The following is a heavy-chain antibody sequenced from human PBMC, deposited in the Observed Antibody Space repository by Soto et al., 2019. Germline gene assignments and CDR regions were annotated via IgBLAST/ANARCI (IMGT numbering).Heavy chain of an antibody. Sequence: QVQLQQWGAGLLKPSETLSLTCAVYGGSLSGYYWTWSRQPPEKGLEWIGESSHSGTTNYHPSLKSRVTISVDTCKNQFSLRLSSVTAADTAVYYCARANWFDPWGQGTLVTVSS. CDR1: GGSLSGYY. CDR3: ARANWFDP. CDR2: SSHSGTT. J-gene: IGHJ5*02. V-gene: IGHV4-34*02.